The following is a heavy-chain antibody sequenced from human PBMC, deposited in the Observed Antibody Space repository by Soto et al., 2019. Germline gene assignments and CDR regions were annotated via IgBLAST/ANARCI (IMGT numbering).Heavy chain of an antibody. CDR3: ARDKITGLFYY. Sequence: QVQLQQWGAGLLKPSETLSLTCAVYGGSFSGYYWTWIRQPPGTGLEWIGEINHSGSTNYNPSLKCRVTISVDTSNYQFSLKLTSVTAADTAVYYCARDKITGLFYYSGHGTLVTVSS. CDR2: INHSGST. V-gene: IGHV4-34*01. J-gene: IGHJ4*01. CDR1: GGSFSGYY. D-gene: IGHD2-8*02.